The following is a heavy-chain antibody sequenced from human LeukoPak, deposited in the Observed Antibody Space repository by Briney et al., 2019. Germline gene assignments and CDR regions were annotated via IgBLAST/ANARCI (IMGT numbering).Heavy chain of an antibody. D-gene: IGHD6-13*01. CDR1: GGSISSYY. V-gene: IGHV4-34*01. J-gene: IGHJ5*02. CDR2: INHSGST. Sequence: SETLSLTCTVSGGSISSYYWSWIRQPPGKGLEWIGEINHSGSTNYNPSLKSRVTISVDTSKNQFSLKLSSVTAADTAVYYCARHGYSSSWYYGNWFDPWGQGTLVTVSS. CDR3: ARHGYSSSWYYGNWFDP.